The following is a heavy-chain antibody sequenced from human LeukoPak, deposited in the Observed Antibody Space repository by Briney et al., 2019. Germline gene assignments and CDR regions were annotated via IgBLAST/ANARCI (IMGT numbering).Heavy chain of an antibody. Sequence: PGGSLRLSCAASGFTFSSYGMHWVRQAPGKGLEWVAFIRYDGSNKYYADSVKGRFTISRDNSKNTLYLQMSSLRAEDTAVYYCASDYTNYDLLTGYYPDVWGQGTTVTVSS. V-gene: IGHV3-30*02. CDR2: IRYDGSNK. CDR1: GFTFSSYG. CDR3: ASDYTNYDLLTGYYPDV. D-gene: IGHD3-9*01. J-gene: IGHJ6*02.